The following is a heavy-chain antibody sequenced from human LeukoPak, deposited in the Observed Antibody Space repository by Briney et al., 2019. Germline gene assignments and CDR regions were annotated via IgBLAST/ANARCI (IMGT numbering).Heavy chain of an antibody. J-gene: IGHJ5*02. V-gene: IGHV3-23*01. D-gene: IGHD3-22*01. CDR3: AKAFDSSGYGWFDP. Sequence: GGSLRLSCAASGFIFGNYAMNWVRQAPGKGLGWVSAISGRSDTIFYADSVKGRFTVSRDNSKNTLYLQMNSLRVEDTAIYYCAKAFDSSGYGWFDPWGQGTLVTVSS. CDR1: GFIFGNYA. CDR2: ISGRSDTI.